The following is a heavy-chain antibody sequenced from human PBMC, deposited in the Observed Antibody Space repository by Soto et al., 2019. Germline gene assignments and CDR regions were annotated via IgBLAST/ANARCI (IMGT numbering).Heavy chain of an antibody. Sequence: PGGSLRLSCAASVFTFSSYGMHWVRQAPGKGLEWVAVISYDGSNKYYADSVKGRFTISRDNSKNTLYLQMNSLRAEDTAVYYCAKGIQAAAGYDAFDIWGQGTMVTVSS. CDR2: ISYDGSNK. V-gene: IGHV3-30*18. CDR3: AKGIQAAAGYDAFDI. D-gene: IGHD6-13*01. CDR1: VFTFSSYG. J-gene: IGHJ3*02.